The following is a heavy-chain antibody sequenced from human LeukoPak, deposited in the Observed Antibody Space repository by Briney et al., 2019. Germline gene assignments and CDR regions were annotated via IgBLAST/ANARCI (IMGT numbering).Heavy chain of an antibody. CDR3: AGLNTYYYDSSGCSANWFDP. Sequence: SETLSLTCTVSGGSINSDFWSWIRQPPGKGLEWIGYIYYSGSTNYNPSLKSRVTISVDTSKNQFSLKLSSVTAADTAVYYCAGLNTYYYDSSGCSANWFDPWGQGTLVTVSS. CDR1: GGSINSDF. D-gene: IGHD3-22*01. CDR2: IYYSGST. V-gene: IGHV4-59*01. J-gene: IGHJ5*02.